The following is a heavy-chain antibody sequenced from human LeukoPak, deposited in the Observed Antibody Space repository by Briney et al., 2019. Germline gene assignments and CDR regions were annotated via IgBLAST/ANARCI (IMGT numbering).Heavy chain of an antibody. CDR3: ARLVLGRFGELFSDY. V-gene: IGHV3-9*01. J-gene: IGHJ4*02. CDR2: ISWNSGSI. D-gene: IGHD3-10*01. Sequence: PGGSLRLSCAASGFTFDDYAMHWVRQAPGKGLEWVSGISWNSGSIGYADSVKGRFTISRDNAKNSLYLQMNSLRAEDTAVYYCARLVLGRFGELFSDYWGQGTLVTVSS. CDR1: GFTFDDYA.